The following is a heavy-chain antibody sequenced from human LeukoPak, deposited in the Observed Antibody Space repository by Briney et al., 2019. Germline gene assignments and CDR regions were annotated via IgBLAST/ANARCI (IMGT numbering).Heavy chain of an antibody. Sequence: PSETLSLTCTVSGGSISSSSYYWGWIRPPPGEGLEWIGSIYYSGSTNYNPSLKSRVTISVDTSKNQFSLKLSSVTAADTAVYYCARGGGYYYDSSGYMRDWGQGTLVTVSS. CDR3: ARGGGYYYDSSGYMRD. CDR2: IYYSGST. J-gene: IGHJ4*02. D-gene: IGHD3-22*01. V-gene: IGHV4-39*07. CDR1: GGSISSSSYY.